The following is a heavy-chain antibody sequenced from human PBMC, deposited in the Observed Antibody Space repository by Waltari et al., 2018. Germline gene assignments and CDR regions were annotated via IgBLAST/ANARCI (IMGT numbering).Heavy chain of an antibody. CDR2: INHSGST. V-gene: IGHV4-34*01. CDR3: ARRYDFWSGYSR. CDR1: GGSFSGYY. D-gene: IGHD3-3*01. Sequence: QVQLQQWGAGLLKPSETLSLTCAVYGGSFSGYYWSWIRQPPGKGLEWIGEINHSGSTNYNPSLKSRVTISVDTSKNQFSLKLSSVTAADTAVYYCARRYDFWSGYSRWGQGTLVTVSS. J-gene: IGHJ4*02.